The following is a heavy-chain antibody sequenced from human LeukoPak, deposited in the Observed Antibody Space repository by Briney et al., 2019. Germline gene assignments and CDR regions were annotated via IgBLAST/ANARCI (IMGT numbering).Heavy chain of an antibody. CDR1: GGSISSYY. V-gene: IGHV4-59*01. D-gene: IGHD5-18*01. Sequence: NPSETLSLTCTVSGGSISSYYWSWIRQPPGKGLEWIGYIYYSGSANYNPSLKSRVTISVDTSKNQFSLKLSSVTAADTAVYYCARGGTAKPSRYYMDVWGKGTTVTVSS. CDR2: IYYSGSA. CDR3: ARGGTAKPSRYYMDV. J-gene: IGHJ6*03.